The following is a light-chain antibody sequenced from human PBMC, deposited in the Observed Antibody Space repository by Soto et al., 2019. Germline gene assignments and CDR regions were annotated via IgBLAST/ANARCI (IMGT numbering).Light chain of an antibody. CDR1: ISNIGKDT. Sequence: QSVLTQPPSVSGTPGLRVNISCSGGISNIGKDTVNWYQQLPGTAPKLLIYTDYQRPSGVPDRFSGSKSGTSASLAINGLHSEDEADYYCASWDDNLNGGVFGGGTKVTVL. J-gene: IGLJ3*02. CDR2: TDY. V-gene: IGLV1-44*01. CDR3: ASWDDNLNGGV.